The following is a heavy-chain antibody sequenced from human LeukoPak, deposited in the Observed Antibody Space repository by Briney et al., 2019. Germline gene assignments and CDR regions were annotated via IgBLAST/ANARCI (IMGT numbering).Heavy chain of an antibody. J-gene: IGHJ4*02. D-gene: IGHD3-9*01. Sequence: GGSLRLSCAASGFTFSSYAMSWVRQAPGKGLEWVSANSGSGGSTYYADSVKGRFTISRDNSKNTLYLQMNSLRAEDTAVYYCASTLRYFDWSHFDYWGQGTLVTVSS. CDR1: GFTFSSYA. CDR2: NSGSGGST. V-gene: IGHV3-23*01. CDR3: ASTLRYFDWSHFDY.